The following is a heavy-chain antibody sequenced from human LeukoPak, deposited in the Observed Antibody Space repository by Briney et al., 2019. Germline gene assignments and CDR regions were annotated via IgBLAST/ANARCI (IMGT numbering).Heavy chain of an antibody. J-gene: IGHJ3*02. D-gene: IGHD5-24*01. CDR3: ARNYLGLGI. CDR1: GYTFTTYD. V-gene: IGHV1-8*03. Sequence: GASVRVSCKASGYTFTTYDIIWVRQATGQGLEWMGWMNTNSGHTVYAQNFQGRVTLTRDTSISTAYMELTSLTSEDTAFYYCARNYLGLGIWGQGTMVTVSS. CDR2: MNTNSGHT.